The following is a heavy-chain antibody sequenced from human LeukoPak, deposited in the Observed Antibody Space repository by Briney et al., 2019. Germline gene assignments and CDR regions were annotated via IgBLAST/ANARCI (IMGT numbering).Heavy chain of an antibody. D-gene: IGHD3-22*01. J-gene: IGHJ4*02. CDR2: IGGSGSTI. CDR1: GFTFSSYE. V-gene: IGHV3-48*03. CDR3: GGGYYYDSSGYYSDH. Sequence: PGGSLRLSCAGSGFTFSSYEMNWVRQAPGKGLEWVSYIGGSGSTIYYADSVKGRFTISRDNAKNSLYLQMNSLRAEDTAVYYCGGGYYYDSSGYYSDHWGQGTLVTVSS.